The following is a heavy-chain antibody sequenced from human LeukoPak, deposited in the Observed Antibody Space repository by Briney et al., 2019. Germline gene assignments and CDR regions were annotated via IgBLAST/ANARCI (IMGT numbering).Heavy chain of an antibody. D-gene: IGHD4-23*01. CDR2: ISGSGGST. Sequence: GGSLRLSCAASGFTFSTYSMSWVRQAPGKGLEWVSAISGSGGSTYYADSVKGRFTISRDNSKNTLYLQMNSLRAEDTAVYYCAKDWTTVVTYYFDYWGQGTLVTVSS. CDR1: GFTFSTYS. CDR3: AKDWTTVVTYYFDY. J-gene: IGHJ4*02. V-gene: IGHV3-23*01.